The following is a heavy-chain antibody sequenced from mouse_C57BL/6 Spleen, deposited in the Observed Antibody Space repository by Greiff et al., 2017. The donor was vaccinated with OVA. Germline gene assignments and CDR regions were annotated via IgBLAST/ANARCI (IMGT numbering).Heavy chain of an antibody. CDR1: GFTFSDYG. CDR2: ISSGSSTI. Sequence: EVHLVESGGGLVKPGGSLKLSCAASGFTFSDYGMHWVRQAPEKGLEWVAYISSGSSTIYYADTVKGRFTISRDNAKNTLFLQMTSLRSEDTAMYYCARMNYYGSSPEAMDYWGQGTSVTVSS. CDR3: ARMNYYGSSPEAMDY. J-gene: IGHJ4*01. D-gene: IGHD1-1*01. V-gene: IGHV5-17*01.